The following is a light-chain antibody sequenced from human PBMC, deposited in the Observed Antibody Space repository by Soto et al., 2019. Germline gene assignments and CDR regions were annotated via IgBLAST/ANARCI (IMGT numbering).Light chain of an antibody. CDR2: DAS. CDR3: QQCNSWPQWT. J-gene: IGKJ1*01. CDR1: QSVGTF. V-gene: IGKV3-11*01. Sequence: EIVLTQSPATLSLSPGERATLSCRASQSVGTFFAWYQQKPGQAPRLLISDASNRATGIPARFSVSGSGTDFTLTISSLEPEDFAVYYCQQCNSWPQWTFGQGTKVEI.